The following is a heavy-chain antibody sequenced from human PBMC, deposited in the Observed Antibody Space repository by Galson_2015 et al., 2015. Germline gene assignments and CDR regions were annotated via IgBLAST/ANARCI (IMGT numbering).Heavy chain of an antibody. Sequence: QSGAEVKKPGESLTIFCKGSGYSFASYWIGWVRQMPGKGLEWMGIIYPGHSDVRYSPSFESQVTISADKSISTAYLQWSSLKASDTAMYYCARPSGDFWSGYYNLPDCWGQGTLVTVSS. CDR1: GYSFASYW. J-gene: IGHJ4*02. CDR3: ARPSGDFWSGYYNLPDC. CDR2: IYPGHSDV. V-gene: IGHV5-51*01. D-gene: IGHD3-3*01.